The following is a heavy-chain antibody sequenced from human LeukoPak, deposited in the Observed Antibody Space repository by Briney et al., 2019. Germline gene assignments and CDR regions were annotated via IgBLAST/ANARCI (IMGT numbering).Heavy chain of an antibody. CDR2: INWNGGST. CDR1: GLTFDDYG. D-gene: IGHD5-18*01. Sequence: PGGSLRLSCAASGLTFDDYGMSWVRQAPGKGLEWFSGINWNGGSTGYADSVKGRFTISRDNAKNSLYLQMNSLRAEDTALYYCARDALPTYVDTAMAYYFDYWGQGTLVTVSS. V-gene: IGHV3-20*04. J-gene: IGHJ4*02. CDR3: ARDALPTYVDTAMAYYFDY.